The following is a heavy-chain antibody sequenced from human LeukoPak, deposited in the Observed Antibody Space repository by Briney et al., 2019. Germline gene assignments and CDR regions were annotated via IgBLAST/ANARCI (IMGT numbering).Heavy chain of an antibody. Sequence: PSETLSLTCAVYGGSFSGYYWSWIRQPPGKGLEWIGEINHSGSTNYNPSLKSRVTISVDTSKNQFSLKLSSVTAADTAVYYCARGCGGDCYSRDTYYFDYWGQGTLVTVSS. V-gene: IGHV4-34*01. CDR1: GGSFSGYY. CDR3: ARGCGGDCYSRDTYYFDY. J-gene: IGHJ4*02. D-gene: IGHD2-21*02. CDR2: INHSGST.